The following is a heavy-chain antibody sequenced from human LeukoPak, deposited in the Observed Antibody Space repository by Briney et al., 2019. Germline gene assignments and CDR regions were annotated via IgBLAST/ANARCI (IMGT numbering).Heavy chain of an antibody. J-gene: IGHJ4*02. CDR3: ARTSCAGTSCSAPFDY. CDR1: GYSFNKYG. V-gene: IGHV1-18*01. Sequence: ASVKVSCKASGYSFNKYGITWVRQAPGQGLEWMGWISAYNGNTNYAQKVQGRVTMTTDTSTSTAYMELRSLRSDDTAVYYCARTSCAGTSCSAPFDYWGQGTLVTVSS. CDR2: ISAYNGNT. D-gene: IGHD2-2*01.